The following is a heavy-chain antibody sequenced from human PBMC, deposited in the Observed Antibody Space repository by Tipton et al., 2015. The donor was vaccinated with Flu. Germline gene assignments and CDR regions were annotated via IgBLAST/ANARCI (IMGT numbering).Heavy chain of an antibody. V-gene: IGHV4-4*07. CDR1: GFIFSNAW. Sequence: LRLSCAASGFIFSNAWMSWVRQPAGKPLEWIGRIYTGGGTQYNPSLKSRVTISLDTSENQFSLKVNSVTAADTAVYYCARRSAGNGMDIWGQGTTVTVSS. J-gene: IGHJ6*02. D-gene: IGHD3-10*01. CDR2: IYTGGGT. CDR3: ARRSAGNGMDI.